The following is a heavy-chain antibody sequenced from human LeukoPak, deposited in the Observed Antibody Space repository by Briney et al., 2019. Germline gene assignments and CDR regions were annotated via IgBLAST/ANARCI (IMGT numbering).Heavy chain of an antibody. CDR1: GFTFSSYA. CDR2: INGSGGST. Sequence: PGGSLRLSCAASGFTFSSYAMSWVRQAPGKGLEWVSDINGSGGSTYYADSVKGRFTISRDNSKNTLYLQMNSLRAEDTAVYYCARVTYYYDSSGYVYYFDYWGQGTLVTVSS. J-gene: IGHJ4*02. CDR3: ARVTYYYDSSGYVYYFDY. D-gene: IGHD3-22*01. V-gene: IGHV3-23*01.